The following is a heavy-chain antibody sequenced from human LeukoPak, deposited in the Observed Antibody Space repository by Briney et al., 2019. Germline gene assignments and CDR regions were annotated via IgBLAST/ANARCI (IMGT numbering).Heavy chain of an antibody. CDR2: IYYSGST. V-gene: IGHV4-59*08. J-gene: IGHJ4*02. CDR1: GGSISSYY. D-gene: IGHD6-19*01. CDR3: ARHGGYSSGWPDFFDY. Sequence: SETLSLTCTVSGGSISSYYWSWIRQPPGKGLEWIGYIYYSGSTNYNPSLKSRVTISVDTSKNQFSLKLSSVTAADTAVYYCARHGGYSSGWPDFFDYWSQGTLVTVSS.